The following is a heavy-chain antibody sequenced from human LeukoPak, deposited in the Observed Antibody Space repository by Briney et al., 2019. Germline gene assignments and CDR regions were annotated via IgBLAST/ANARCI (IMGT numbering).Heavy chain of an antibody. D-gene: IGHD3-22*01. V-gene: IGHV1-46*01. CDR1: GYTFTSYY. CDR3: ARDRKYYYDSSGYYLTIAFDY. CDR2: INPSGGST. Sequence: ASVKVSCKASGYTFTSYYMHWVRQAPGQGLEWMGIINPSGGSTSYAQKFQGRVTMTRDTSISTAYMELSRLRSDDTAVYYCARDRKYYYDSSGYYLTIAFDYWGQGTLVTVSS. J-gene: IGHJ4*02.